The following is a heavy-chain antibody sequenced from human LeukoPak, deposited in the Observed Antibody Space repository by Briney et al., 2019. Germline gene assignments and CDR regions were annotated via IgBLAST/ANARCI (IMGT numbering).Heavy chain of an antibody. Sequence: ASVKVSXKASGYTFTGYYMHWVRQAPGQGLEWMGGINPNSGGTNYAQKFQGRVTMTRDTSISTAYMELSRLRSDDTAVYYCARDLYSGSYFYYFDYWGQGTLVTVSS. V-gene: IGHV1-2*02. CDR1: GYTFTGYY. CDR2: INPNSGGT. J-gene: IGHJ4*02. D-gene: IGHD1-26*01. CDR3: ARDLYSGSYFYYFDY.